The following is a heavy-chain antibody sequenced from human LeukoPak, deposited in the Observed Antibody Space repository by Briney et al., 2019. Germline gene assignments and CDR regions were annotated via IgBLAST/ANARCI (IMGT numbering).Heavy chain of an antibody. CDR1: GGSMTNLY. D-gene: IGHD3-9*01. J-gene: IGHJ4*02. CDR3: GRADRYSGGGTFDY. CDR2: IYYSGST. Sequence: SETLSLTCSVSGGSMTNLYWNWIRQPPGKGLEWIGYIYYSGSTNYNPSLKSRVTISIDTSKNQFSLKLSSVTAADTAVYYCGRADRYSGGGTFDYWGQGTLVTVSS. V-gene: IGHV4-59*01.